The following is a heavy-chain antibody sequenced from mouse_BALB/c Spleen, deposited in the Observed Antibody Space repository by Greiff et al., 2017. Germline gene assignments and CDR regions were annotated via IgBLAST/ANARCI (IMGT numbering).Heavy chain of an antibody. CDR2: ISTYYGDA. CDR1: GYTFTDYA. CDR3: ARRSPLDY. Sequence: QVQLQQSGAELVRPGVSVKISCKGSGYTFTDYAMHWVKQSHAKSLEWIGVISTYYGDASYNQKFKGKATMTVDKSSSTAYMELARLTSEDSAIYYWARRSPLDYWGQGTTLTVSS. V-gene: IGHV1S137*01. J-gene: IGHJ2*01.